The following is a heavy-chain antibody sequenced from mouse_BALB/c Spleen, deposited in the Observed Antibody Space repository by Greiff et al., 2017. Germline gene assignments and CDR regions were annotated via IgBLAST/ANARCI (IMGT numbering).Heavy chain of an antibody. Sequence: DVKLQESGPGLVKPSQSLSLTCSVTGYSITSGYYWNWIRQFPGNKLEWMGYISYDGSNNYNPSLKNRISITRDTSKNQFFLKLNSVTTEDTATYYCAREIRRGDYYAMDYWGQGTSVTVSS. V-gene: IGHV3-6*02. J-gene: IGHJ4*01. CDR1: GYSITSGYY. D-gene: IGHD2-12*01. CDR2: ISYDGSN. CDR3: AREIRRGDYYAMDY.